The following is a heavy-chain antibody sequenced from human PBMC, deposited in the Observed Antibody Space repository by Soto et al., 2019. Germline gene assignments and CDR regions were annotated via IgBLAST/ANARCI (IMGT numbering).Heavy chain of an antibody. J-gene: IGHJ3*02. D-gene: IGHD5-12*01. CDR3: ARRGYSGYDFRVYALDI. V-gene: IGHV5-51*01. Sequence: GESLKISCKGSGYSFTSYWIGWVRQMPGKGLEWMGIIYPGDSDTRYSPSFQGQVTISADKSISTAYLQWSSLKASDTAMYYCARRGYSGYDFRVYALDIWGQGTMVTVSS. CDR1: GYSFTSYW. CDR2: IYPGDSDT.